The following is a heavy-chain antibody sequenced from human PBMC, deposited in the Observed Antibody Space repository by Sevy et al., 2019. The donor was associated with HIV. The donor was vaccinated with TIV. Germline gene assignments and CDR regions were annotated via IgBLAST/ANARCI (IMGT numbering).Heavy chain of an antibody. D-gene: IGHD3-22*01. CDR1: GFTFSNAW. CDR2: IKSKTDGGTI. J-gene: IGHJ3*02. CDR3: TTDKRRDYDSSGYWGQGAFDI. Sequence: GGSLRLSCAASGFTFSNAWMSWVRQAPGKGLEWVGRIKSKTDGGTIDYAAPVKGRFTISRDDSKNTLYLQMNSLKTEDTAVYYCTTDKRRDYDSSGYWGQGAFDIWGQGTWSPSPQ. V-gene: IGHV3-15*01.